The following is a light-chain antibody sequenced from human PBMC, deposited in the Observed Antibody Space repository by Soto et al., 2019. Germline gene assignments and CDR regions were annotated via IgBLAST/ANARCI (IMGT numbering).Light chain of an antibody. J-gene: IGLJ3*02. CDR3: QSYDATNQV. V-gene: IGLV6-57*01. Sequence: NFMLTQPHSGSESPGKTVIISCTRSSGSIARNYVQWYQQRPGSSPTTVIYEDNQRPSGVPDRFSGSIDSSSNSASLTISGLETEDEADYYCQSYDATNQVFGGGTKLTVL. CDR1: SGSIARNY. CDR2: EDN.